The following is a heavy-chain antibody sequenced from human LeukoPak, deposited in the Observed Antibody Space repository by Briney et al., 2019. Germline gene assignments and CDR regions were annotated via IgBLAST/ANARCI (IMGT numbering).Heavy chain of an antibody. CDR3: ARVQSLRVVRCFDP. D-gene: IGHD4-17*01. Sequence: ASVKVSCTTSGYTFTGYYMHWVRQAPGQGLEWMGWINPNSGGTNYAQKFQGRVTMTRATSISTAYMDLSRLTSDDTAVYYCARVQSLRVVRCFDPWGQGTLVTVSS. V-gene: IGHV1-2*02. J-gene: IGHJ5*02. CDR1: GYTFTGYY. CDR2: INPNSGGT.